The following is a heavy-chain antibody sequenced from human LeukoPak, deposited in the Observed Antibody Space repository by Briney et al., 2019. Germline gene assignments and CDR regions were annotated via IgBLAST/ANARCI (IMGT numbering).Heavy chain of an antibody. CDR2: IGTHSTST. J-gene: IGHJ4*02. V-gene: IGHV3-23*01. D-gene: IGHD1-26*01. Sequence: GGSLRLSCAASGFTFSSYVMTWVRQAPGAGLEWVSAIGTHSTSTDYPDSVKGRFTISRDDSKNTVFLHMTSLRVEDTALYYCTRRVGGTPDYWGLGTLVTVSS. CDR3: TRRVGGTPDY. CDR1: GFTFSSYV.